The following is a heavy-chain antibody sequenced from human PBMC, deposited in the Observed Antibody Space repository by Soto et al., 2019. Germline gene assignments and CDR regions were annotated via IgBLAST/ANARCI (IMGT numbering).Heavy chain of an antibody. J-gene: IGHJ5*02. CDR2: ISGYNGDT. CDR1: GYTFTSSG. CDR3: ARVGIVVVIATLDDFGHSFDP. Sequence: ASVKVSWKASGYTFTSSGITWVRQAPGQGLEWMGWISGYNGDTKYAQKFQGRVTMTTDTFTSTAYMQLRSLRSDDTAVYYCARVGIVVVIATLDDFGHSFDPWGQGTVV. V-gene: IGHV1-18*01. D-gene: IGHD2-21*01.